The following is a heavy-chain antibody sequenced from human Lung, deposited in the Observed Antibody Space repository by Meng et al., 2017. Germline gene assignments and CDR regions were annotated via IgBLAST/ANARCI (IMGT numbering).Heavy chain of an antibody. CDR3: ARDEDISAAGKLFGDY. Sequence: QVQLVPSGAEVKKPGASVKVSCKASGYTFPDYWLHWVRRAPGQGLEWMGRINPKSGDTHYAQRFQGRVTMTGDTSISTAYMELSGLRSDDTAMYYCARDEDISAAGKLFGDYWGQGTLVTVFS. J-gene: IGHJ4*02. D-gene: IGHD6-13*01. CDR2: INPKSGDT. CDR1: GYTFPDYW. V-gene: IGHV1-2*06.